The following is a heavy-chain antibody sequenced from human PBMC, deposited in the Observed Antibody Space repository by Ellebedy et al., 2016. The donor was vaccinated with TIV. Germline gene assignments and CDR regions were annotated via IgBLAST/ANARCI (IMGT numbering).Heavy chain of an antibody. J-gene: IGHJ2*01. CDR1: GSTFRTDA. V-gene: IGHV3-23*01. Sequence: GESLKISXAASGSTFRTDAMTWVRQAPGKGLEWVSAISGSGGSTYYADSVKGRFIISRDNSKNMLFLQMNSLRAEDTAVYYCAKSVGIVGAKSYWYFDLWGRGTLVTVSS. D-gene: IGHD1-26*01. CDR3: AKSVGIVGAKSYWYFDL. CDR2: ISGSGGST.